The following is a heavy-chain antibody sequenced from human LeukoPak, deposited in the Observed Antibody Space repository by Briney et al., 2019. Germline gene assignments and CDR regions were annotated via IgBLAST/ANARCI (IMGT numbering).Heavy chain of an antibody. J-gene: IGHJ4*02. V-gene: IGHV3-23*01. CDR2: ISGSGRST. CDR1: GFTFSTYG. D-gene: IGHD3-22*01. CDR3: VRDRYYDSSGYYQFDY. Sequence: GGSLRLSCAASGFTFSTYGMSWVRQAPGKGLEWVSGISGSGRSTYYADSVKGRFTISRDNAKNTLFLQMNTLRAEDTAVYYCVRDRYYDSSGYYQFDYWGQGTLVTVAS.